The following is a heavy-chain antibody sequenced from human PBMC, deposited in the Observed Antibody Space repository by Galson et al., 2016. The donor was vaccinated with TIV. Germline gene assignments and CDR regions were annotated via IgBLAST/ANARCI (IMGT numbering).Heavy chain of an antibody. CDR1: GFTFSAYA. V-gene: IGHV3-21*01. CDR2: ISSSGRFV. CDR3: ARVRGDGEYSYGAFVY. J-gene: IGHJ4*02. Sequence: LRLSCAAFGFTFSAYAMHWVRQAPGKGLEWVSTISSSGRFVYYADSLKGRFTISRDRATSSLHLQMNSLRAEASGIYYCARVRGDGEYSYGAFVYWGQGTLVTVSS. D-gene: IGHD2/OR15-2a*01.